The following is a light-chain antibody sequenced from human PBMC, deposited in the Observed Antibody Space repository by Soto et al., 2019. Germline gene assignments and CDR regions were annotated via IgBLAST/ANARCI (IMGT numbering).Light chain of an antibody. CDR2: GAY. CDR3: QQSYNWPQLT. V-gene: IGKV3-15*01. CDR1: QSVTSS. J-gene: IGKJ4*01. Sequence: EIVVTQSPATLSVSPGETATLSCRGSQSVTSSLAWYQQQPGQAPRLLISGAYTRATGIPARFSGSGSGTEFTLTTSGLQSEDFAVYYCQQSYNWPQLTFGGGTRVEIE.